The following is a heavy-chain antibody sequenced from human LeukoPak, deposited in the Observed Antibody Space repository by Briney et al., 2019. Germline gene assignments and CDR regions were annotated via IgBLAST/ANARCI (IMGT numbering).Heavy chain of an antibody. V-gene: IGHV4-34*01. CDR1: GGSFSGYY. J-gene: IGHJ4*02. Sequence: SETLSLTCAVYGGSFSGYYWSWIRQPPGKGLEWIGEINRSGSTNYNPSLKSRVTISVDTSKNQFSLKLSSVTAADTAVYYCARGCTMVRGVPFDYWGQGTLVTVTS. CDR3: ARGCTMVRGVPFDY. D-gene: IGHD3-10*01. CDR2: INRSGST.